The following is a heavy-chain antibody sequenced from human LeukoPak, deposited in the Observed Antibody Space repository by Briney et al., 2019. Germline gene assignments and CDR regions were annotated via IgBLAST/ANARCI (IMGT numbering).Heavy chain of an antibody. CDR1: GYTFTSYA. J-gene: IGHJ6*02. Sequence: ASVKVSCKASGYTFTSYAMHWVRQAPGQRLEWMGWINAGNGNTKYSQKFQGRVTITRDTSASTAYMELSSLRSEDTAVYYCARDAAWIQLWNPPGYYGMDVWGQGTTVTVSS. CDR3: ARDAAWIQLWNPPGYYGMDV. CDR2: INAGNGNT. D-gene: IGHD5-18*01. V-gene: IGHV1-3*01.